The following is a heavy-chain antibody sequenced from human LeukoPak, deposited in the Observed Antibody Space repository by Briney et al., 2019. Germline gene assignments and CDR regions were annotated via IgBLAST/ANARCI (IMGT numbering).Heavy chain of an antibody. Sequence: SETLSLTCTVSGNSISRGDYYWSWIRQPPGKGLEWIGNIYYSGSTNYNPSLKSRVTISVDTSKNQFSLKLSSVTAADTAVYYCTRGSIAYYYMDVWGKGTTVTISS. CDR2: IYYSGST. D-gene: IGHD3-22*01. J-gene: IGHJ6*03. CDR1: GNSISRGDYY. CDR3: TRGSIAYYYMDV. V-gene: IGHV4-61*08.